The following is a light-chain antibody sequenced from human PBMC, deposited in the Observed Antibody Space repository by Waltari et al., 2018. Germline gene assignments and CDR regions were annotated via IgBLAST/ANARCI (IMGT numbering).Light chain of an antibody. CDR1: QSVSSNY. V-gene: IGKV3-20*01. CDR3: QQCDSSAYS. CDR2: GSS. Sequence: EIVLTQSPGTLSLSPGERATLSCRASQSVSSNYLAWYQQKPGQAPRLLIYGSSSRATGIPDMFSGSGSGTDFTLTISRLEPEDFAVYYCQQCDSSAYSFGQGTKLEIK. J-gene: IGKJ2*03.